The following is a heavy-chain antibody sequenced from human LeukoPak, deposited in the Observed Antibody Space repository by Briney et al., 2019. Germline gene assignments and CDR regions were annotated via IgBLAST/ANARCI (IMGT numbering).Heavy chain of an antibody. V-gene: IGHV3-64*03. CDR2: IISNGEST. D-gene: IGHD6-13*01. CDR1: GXTFSGYA. Sequence: GGSLRLSCSASGXTFSGYAVHWVRQAPGKGLEYVSAIISNGESTYYSDSVKDRFTISRDNSKNTLYLQMSSLRPEDTAVYYCVKSASTWYLFDYWGQGTLVTVSS. J-gene: IGHJ4*02. CDR3: VKSASTWYLFDY.